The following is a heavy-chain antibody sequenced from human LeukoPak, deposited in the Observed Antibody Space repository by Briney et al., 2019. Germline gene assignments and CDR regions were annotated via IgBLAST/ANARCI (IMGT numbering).Heavy chain of an antibody. Sequence: SVKVSCKASGGTFSSYAISWVRQAPGQGLEWMGGIIPIFGTANYAQKFQGRVTITADESTSKAYMELSSLRSEDTAVYYCARARKTYYDFWSGYYPVDYWGQGTLVTVSS. V-gene: IGHV1-69*13. CDR3: ARARKTYYDFWSGYYPVDY. D-gene: IGHD3-3*01. J-gene: IGHJ4*02. CDR1: GGTFSSYA. CDR2: IIPIFGTA.